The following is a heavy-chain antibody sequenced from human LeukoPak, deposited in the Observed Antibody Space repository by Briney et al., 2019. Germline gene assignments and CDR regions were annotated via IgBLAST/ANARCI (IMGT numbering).Heavy chain of an antibody. J-gene: IGHJ4*02. CDR1: GGSFSDYH. Sequence: SETLSLTCVVSGGSFSDYHWIWIRQPPGKGLEWIGEIHHDGGINYTPSLKSRAIILLDTSKNQFSLELSSVTAADTALYYCARGRDRGWPIPGYWGQGTLVTVSS. CDR3: ARGRDRGWPIPGY. CDR2: IHHDGGI. D-gene: IGHD6-19*01. V-gene: IGHV4-34*01.